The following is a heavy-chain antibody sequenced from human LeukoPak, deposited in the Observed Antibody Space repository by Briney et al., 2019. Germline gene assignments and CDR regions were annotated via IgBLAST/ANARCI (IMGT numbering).Heavy chain of an antibody. V-gene: IGHV1-46*01. J-gene: IGHJ6*03. CDR3: ARDLQLAPRYYYYYYMDV. CDR1: GYTFTSYY. Sequence: ASVKVSCKASGYTFTSYYMHWVRQAPGQGLEWMGIINPSGGSTSYAQKFQGRVTMTRDTSTSTVYMELSSLRSEDTAVYYCARDLQLAPRYYYYYYMDVWGKGTTVTVS. D-gene: IGHD1-1*01. CDR2: INPSGGST.